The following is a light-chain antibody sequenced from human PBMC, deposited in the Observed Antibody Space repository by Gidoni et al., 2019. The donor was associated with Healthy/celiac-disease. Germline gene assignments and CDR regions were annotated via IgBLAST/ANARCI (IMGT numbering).Light chain of an antibody. CDR2: AAS. V-gene: IGKV1-39*01. J-gene: IGKJ1*01. Sequence: PSSLSASVGDRVTITCRASQSIRSYLNWYQQKPGKAPKLLIYAASSLESGVPSRFSGSGSGTDFTLTISSLQPEDFATYYCQQSYSTPPTFGQGTKVEIK. CDR3: QQSYSTPPT. CDR1: QSIRSY.